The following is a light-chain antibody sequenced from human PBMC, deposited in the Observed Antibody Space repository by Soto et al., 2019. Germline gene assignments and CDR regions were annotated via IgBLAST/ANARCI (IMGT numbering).Light chain of an antibody. J-gene: IGKJ1*01. Sequence: DIQMTQSPFTLSASVGDRVTITCRASQSVTTRLAWHQHKPGKAPEVLIYDASNLEPGVQSRFSGSGSGREFTLTISSLQPDDFATYYCKQYYDYPWTFGQGTKVDIK. CDR1: QSVTTR. CDR2: DAS. CDR3: KQYYDYPWT. V-gene: IGKV1-5*01.